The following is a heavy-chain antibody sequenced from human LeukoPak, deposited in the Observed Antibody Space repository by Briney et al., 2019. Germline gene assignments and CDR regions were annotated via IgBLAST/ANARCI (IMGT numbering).Heavy chain of an antibody. D-gene: IGHD2-2*02. V-gene: IGHV4-59*01. CDR2: IYYSGST. J-gene: IGHJ5*02. Sequence: SETLSLTCTVSGGSLSSYYWSWLRQPPGKGLEWIGYIYYSGSTNYNPSLKSRVTISVDTSKNQFSLKLSSVTAADTAVYYCAREGCSSTSCHINGWFDPWGQGTLVTVSS. CDR1: GGSLSSYY. CDR3: AREGCSSTSCHINGWFDP.